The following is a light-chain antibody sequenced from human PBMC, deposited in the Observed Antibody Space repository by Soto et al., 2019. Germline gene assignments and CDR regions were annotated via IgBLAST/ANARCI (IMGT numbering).Light chain of an antibody. CDR1: SSDVGAYKY. Sequence: QSVLTQPASVSGSPGQSITISCTGTSSDVGAYKYVSWFQQHPGKAPKLIIYEVNNRPSGVSNRFSGSKSGNTASLTISGLQAEDEADYYCSSYTSSSTGVFGGGTKLTVL. CDR2: EVN. CDR3: SSYTSSSTGV. J-gene: IGLJ3*02. V-gene: IGLV2-14*01.